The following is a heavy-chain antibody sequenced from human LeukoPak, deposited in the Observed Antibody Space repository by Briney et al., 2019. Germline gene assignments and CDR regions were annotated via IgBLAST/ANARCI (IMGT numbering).Heavy chain of an antibody. J-gene: IGHJ4*02. CDR2: IDPGDSYT. CDR1: GYMFTNYW. V-gene: IGHV5-10-1*01. Sequence: GESLKISCQGSGYMFTNYWISWVRQLPGKGLEWLGRIDPGDSYTTYSPSFQGHVTISAVKSSATAYLQWSSLKASDTAMYYCARLKMIEMANPLDYWGQGTLVTVSS. CDR3: ARLKMIEMANPLDY. D-gene: IGHD5-24*01.